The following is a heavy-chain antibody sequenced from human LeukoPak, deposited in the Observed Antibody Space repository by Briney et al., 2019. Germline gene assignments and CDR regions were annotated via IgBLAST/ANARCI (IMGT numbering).Heavy chain of an antibody. CDR1: GYTFTGYY. CDR3: ARTYARPGYYYYGMDV. D-gene: IGHD1-14*01. Sequence: ASVKVSCKASGYTFTGYYMHWVRQAPGQGLEWMGWVNPNSGNTGYAQKFQGRVTMTRNTSISTAYMELSSLRSEDTAVYYCARTYARPGYYYYGMDVWGQGTSVTVSS. J-gene: IGHJ6*02. CDR2: VNPNSGNT. V-gene: IGHV1-8*02.